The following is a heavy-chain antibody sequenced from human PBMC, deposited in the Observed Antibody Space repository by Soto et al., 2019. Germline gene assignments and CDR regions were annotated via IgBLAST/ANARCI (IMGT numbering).Heavy chain of an antibody. Sequence: SETLSLTCAASGGSISSGGYSWSWIRQPPGKGLEWIGYIYHSGSTYYNPSLKSRVTISVDRSKNQFSLKLSSVTAADTAVYYCARASMDGSGSFDAFDIWGQGTMVTVSS. V-gene: IGHV4-30-2*01. D-gene: IGHD3-10*01. J-gene: IGHJ3*02. CDR3: ARASMDGSGSFDAFDI. CDR1: GGSISSGGYS. CDR2: IYHSGST.